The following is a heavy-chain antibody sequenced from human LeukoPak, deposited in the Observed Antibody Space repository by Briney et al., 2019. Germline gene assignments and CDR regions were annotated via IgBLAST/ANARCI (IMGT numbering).Heavy chain of an antibody. J-gene: IGHJ4*02. Sequence: PSETLSLTCTVSGGSISSSSYYWGWIRQPPGKGLEWIGSIYYSGSTYYNPSLKSRVTISVDTSKNQFSLKLSSVTAADTAVYYCAGHTRYYDILTGHRPGGGFDYWGQGTLVTVSS. CDR2: IYYSGST. CDR3: AGHTRYYDILTGHRPGGGFDY. D-gene: IGHD3-9*01. CDR1: GGSISSSSYY. V-gene: IGHV4-39*01.